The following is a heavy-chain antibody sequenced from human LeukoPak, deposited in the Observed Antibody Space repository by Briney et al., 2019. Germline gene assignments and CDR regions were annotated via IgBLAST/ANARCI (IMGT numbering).Heavy chain of an antibody. CDR1: EYTFTGYY. D-gene: IGHD3-22*01. J-gene: IGHJ4*02. CDR3: ASQPYYFDSSGYYDY. V-gene: IGHV1-2*02. CDR2: INPNTGGT. Sequence: ASVKVSCKASEYTFTGYYIHWVRQAPGQGLEWMGWINPNTGGTNYAQKFQGRVTMTRDTSISTTYMELSRLRSDDTAVYYCASQPYYFDSSGYYDYWGQGTLVTVSS.